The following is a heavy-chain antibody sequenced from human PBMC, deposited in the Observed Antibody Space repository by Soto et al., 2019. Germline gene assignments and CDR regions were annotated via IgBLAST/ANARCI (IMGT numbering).Heavy chain of an antibody. J-gene: IGHJ4*02. CDR1: GGSINSDY. D-gene: IGHD2-2*01. CDR3: ARGSPAAYI. CDR2: VHSSGVN. V-gene: IGHV4-59*01. Sequence: HVQLQESGPGLVKPSETLSLTCTISGGSINSDYWSWVRQPPGKGPEWIGYVHSSGVNDYNPSLRSRVSISLDTPKSQFYLKLISVTAADTAVYYCARGSPAAYIWGQGTLVTVSS.